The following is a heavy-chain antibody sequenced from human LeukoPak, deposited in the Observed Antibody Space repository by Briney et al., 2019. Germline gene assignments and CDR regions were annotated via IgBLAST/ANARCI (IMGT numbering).Heavy chain of an antibody. D-gene: IGHD6-19*01. Sequence: PGGSLKLPCEASEFTFSKNWMLWVRKAPGKGLETISRINTDGTVTTYADSVKGRFTASRDNADNTMFLQMNSVRDEDTAVYYCATKQWLAPPPDSWGQGTPVTVSS. CDR3: ATKQWLAPPPDS. CDR2: INTDGTVT. J-gene: IGHJ4*02. V-gene: IGHV3-74*01. CDR1: EFTFSKNW.